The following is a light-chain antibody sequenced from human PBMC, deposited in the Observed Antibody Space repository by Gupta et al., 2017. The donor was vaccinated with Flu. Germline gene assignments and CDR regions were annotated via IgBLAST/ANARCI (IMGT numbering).Light chain of an antibody. CDR1: SSDVGGYNY. CDR2: EVS. Sequence: QSALTQPPSTSGSPGQSVTISCTRTSSDVGGYNYVSWYQQHPGKAPKLLIYEVSKRPSGVPDRFSGSKSGNTASLTLSGLQAEDGADYYCSSYAGSNNFEVFGGGTKLTVL. J-gene: IGLJ3*02. CDR3: SSYAGSNNFEV. V-gene: IGLV2-8*01.